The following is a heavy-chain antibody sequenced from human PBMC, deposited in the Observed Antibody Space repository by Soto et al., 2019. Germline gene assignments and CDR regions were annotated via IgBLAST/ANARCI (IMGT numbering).Heavy chain of an antibody. D-gene: IGHD2-15*01. Sequence: QVQLVESGGGVVQPGRSLRLSCVASGFTFSTYTMHWVRQSPGKGLEWVAVISYDGNNKYYADSVKGRFTISRDNSKNTLYLQMNSLRAEDTAVYDCARVPDLRYFSDGNCAPDFWGQGTLVTVSS. CDR3: ARVPDLRYFSDGNCAPDF. CDR2: ISYDGNNK. V-gene: IGHV3-30-3*01. J-gene: IGHJ4*02. CDR1: GFTFSTYT.